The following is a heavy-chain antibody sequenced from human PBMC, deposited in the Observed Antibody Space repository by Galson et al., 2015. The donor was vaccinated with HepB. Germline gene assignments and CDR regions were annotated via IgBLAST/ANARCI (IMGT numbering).Heavy chain of an antibody. V-gene: IGHV3-33*01. Sequence: SLRLSCAASGFTFSSYGMHWVRQAPGKGLEWVAVIWYDGSNKYYADSVKGRFTISRDNSKNTLYLQMNSLRAEDTAVYYCARSYCSGGSCYWGYYYYYGMDVWGQGTTVTVSS. D-gene: IGHD2-15*01. CDR3: ARSYCSGGSCYWGYYYYYGMDV. J-gene: IGHJ6*02. CDR1: GFTFSSYG. CDR2: IWYDGSNK.